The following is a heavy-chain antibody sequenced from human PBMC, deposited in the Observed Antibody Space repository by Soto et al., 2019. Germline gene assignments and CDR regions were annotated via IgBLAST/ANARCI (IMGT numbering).Heavy chain of an antibody. Sequence: GESLKISCKGSGYSFTSYWIGWVRHMPEKGLERMGIIYPGDSDTRYSQSFQGPVTTTADKTISTAYLQWSILKASDDAMYHCARPGYDDIVNGYPEPFGYWGQGTLVTVSS. V-gene: IGHV5-51*01. J-gene: IGHJ4*02. D-gene: IGHD3-9*01. CDR3: ARPGYDDIVNGYPEPFGY. CDR1: GYSFTSYW. CDR2: IYPGDSDT.